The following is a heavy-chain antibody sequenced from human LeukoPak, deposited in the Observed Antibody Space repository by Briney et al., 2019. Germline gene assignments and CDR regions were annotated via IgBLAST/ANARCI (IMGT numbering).Heavy chain of an antibody. CDR3: ARALRLEEENYVDN. CDR2: ISAYNGNT. V-gene: IGHV1-18*01. CDR1: GCTFTNYG. D-gene: IGHD4-17*01. J-gene: IGHJ4*02. Sequence: SVTVSCKASGCTFTNYGITWVRQAPGPGLEWMGWISAYNGNTKYAQKLHGRVTMTTDTSTSTAYMELKSRGSDDTAGYYCARALRLEEENYVDNWGQGTLVTVPS.